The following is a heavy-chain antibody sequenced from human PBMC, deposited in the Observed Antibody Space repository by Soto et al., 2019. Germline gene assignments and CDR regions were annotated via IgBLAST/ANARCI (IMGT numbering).Heavy chain of an antibody. V-gene: IGHV3-11*01. J-gene: IGHJ4*02. Sequence: PGGSLRLSCAASGFTFSDFYMNWIRQAPGRGLEWLSYISASGRTMYYTDSVKGRFTISRDNAKNSLYLQMNSLRAEDTAVYYCARDRSLRHSAPDYWGQGTLVTVSS. CDR1: GFTFSDFY. CDR3: ARDRSLRHSAPDY. CDR2: ISASGRTM. D-gene: IGHD6-13*01.